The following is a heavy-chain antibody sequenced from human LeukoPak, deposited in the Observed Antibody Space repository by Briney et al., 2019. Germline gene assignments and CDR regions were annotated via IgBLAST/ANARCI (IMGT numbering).Heavy chain of an antibody. CDR1: GFTLSRHS. J-gene: IGHJ6*03. CDR2: ITFSSDTI. CDR3: ARVPVDFWSGSDDYFYYMDV. Sequence: PGGSLRLSCAVSGFTLSRHSINWVRQAPGKGLEWISYITFSSDTIYYTDSVKGRFTTSRDNAKNSLYLRMSSLRAEDTAVYYCARVPVDFWSGSDDYFYYMDVWGKGTTVTVSS. D-gene: IGHD3-3*01. V-gene: IGHV3-48*04.